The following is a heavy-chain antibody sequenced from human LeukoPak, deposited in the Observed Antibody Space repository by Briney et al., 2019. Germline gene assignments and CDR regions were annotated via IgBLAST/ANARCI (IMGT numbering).Heavy chain of an antibody. CDR2: IYHSGST. D-gene: IGHD3-3*01. CDR1: SYSISSGYY. V-gene: IGHV4-38-2*02. J-gene: IGHJ4*02. CDR3: ARERITIFGVVMSPRGMIDY. Sequence: PSETLSLTCTVSSYSISSGYYWGWIRQPPGKGLEWIGSIYHSGSTYYNPSLKSRVTISVDTSKNQFSLKLSSVTAADTAVYYCARERITIFGVVMSPRGMIDYWGQGTLVTVSS.